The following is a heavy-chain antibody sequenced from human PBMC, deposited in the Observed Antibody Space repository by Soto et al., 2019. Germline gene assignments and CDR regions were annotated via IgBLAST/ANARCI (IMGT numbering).Heavy chain of an antibody. CDR1: GGSISSYY. V-gene: IGHV4-59*01. CDR2: IYYSGST. CDR3: ARERSSSWGGALDY. J-gene: IGHJ4*02. D-gene: IGHD6-6*01. Sequence: QVQLQESGPGLVKPSETLSLTCTVSGGSISSYYWSWIRQPPGKGLEWIGYIYYSGSTNYNPSLKSRVTISVDTSKNQFSLKLSSVTDADTAVYYCARERSSSWGGALDYWGQGTLVTVSS.